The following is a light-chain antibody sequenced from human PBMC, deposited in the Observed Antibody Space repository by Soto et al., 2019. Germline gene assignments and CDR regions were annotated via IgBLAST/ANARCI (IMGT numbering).Light chain of an antibody. CDR2: SAS. Sequence: DLQMTQSPSSLSASVGDRVTISCRASQSISTYLNWYQQKPGTAPKFLIYSASSLQSGVPSRFSGSGSGTDFTLTISSLQPEDFATYYCQQSYSTPCTFGQGTKLEIK. CDR3: QQSYSTPCT. J-gene: IGKJ2*02. CDR1: QSISTY. V-gene: IGKV1-39*01.